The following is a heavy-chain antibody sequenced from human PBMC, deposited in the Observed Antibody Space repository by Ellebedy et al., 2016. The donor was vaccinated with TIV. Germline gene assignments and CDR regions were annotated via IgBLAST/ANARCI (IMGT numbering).Heavy chain of an antibody. CDR2: ISYDGSNK. CDR1: GFTFSNYG. Sequence: GGSLRLSXAASGFTFSNYGINWVRQAPGKGLEWVAVISYDGSNKFYADSVKGRFTISRDNSKNTLSLQMDSLRVEDTALYYCAKKGTISSGPTTGFDYWGQGTLVTVSS. CDR3: AKKGTISSGPTTGFDY. J-gene: IGHJ4*02. D-gene: IGHD3-22*01. V-gene: IGHV3-30*18.